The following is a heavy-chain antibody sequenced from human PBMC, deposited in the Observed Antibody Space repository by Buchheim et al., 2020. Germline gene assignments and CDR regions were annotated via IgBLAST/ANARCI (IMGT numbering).Heavy chain of an antibody. Sequence: QLQLQESCPGLVKPSETLSLTCTVSGGSISSSSYYWGWIRQPPGKGLEWIGSIYYSGSTYYNPSLKIRVTISVATSKKHFPLKLSSVTDEETAVYYCARLAQDIVLMVYGLSSYFDYWGQGTL. J-gene: IGHJ4*02. D-gene: IGHD2-8*01. V-gene: IGHV4-39*01. CDR1: GGSISSSSYY. CDR2: IYYSGST. CDR3: ARLAQDIVLMVYGLSSYFDY.